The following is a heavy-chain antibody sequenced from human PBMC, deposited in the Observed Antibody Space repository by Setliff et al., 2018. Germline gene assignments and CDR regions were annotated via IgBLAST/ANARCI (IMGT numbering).Heavy chain of an antibody. CDR2: INGGNGNT. V-gene: IGHV1-3*01. J-gene: IGHJ4*02. CDR3: ARDREYCSGGSCYDWDY. CDR1: GYSFSTYA. Sequence: ASVKVSCKASGYSFSTYAMHWVRQAPGQRLEWMGWINGGNGNTKYSQKFQGRITITRDTSASTAYMEMSSLRSEDTAVYYCARDREYCSGGSCYDWDYWGQGTQVTVSS. D-gene: IGHD2-15*01.